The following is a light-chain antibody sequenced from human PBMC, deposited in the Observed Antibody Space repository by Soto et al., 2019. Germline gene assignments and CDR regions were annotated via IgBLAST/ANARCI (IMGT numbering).Light chain of an antibody. CDR3: QQRSNSPFT. J-gene: IGKJ3*01. V-gene: IGKV3-11*01. CDR2: DAS. CDR1: QSVSSY. Sequence: EIVLTQSPATLSLSPGERATLSCRASQSVSSYLAWYQQKPGQAPRLLIYDASNRATGIPARFSGSGSGTDSPLTISRLEPEDFAVYYCQQRSNSPFTFGPGTKVDIK.